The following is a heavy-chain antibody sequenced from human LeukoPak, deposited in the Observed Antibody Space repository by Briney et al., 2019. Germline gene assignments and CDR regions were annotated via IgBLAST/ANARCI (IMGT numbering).Heavy chain of an antibody. D-gene: IGHD1-7*01. CDR1: GYTLTELS. CDR2: FDPEDGET. J-gene: IGHJ4*02. Sequence: GASVKVSCKVSGYTLTELSMHWVRQAPGKGLEWMGGFDPEDGETIYAQKFQGRVTMTEDTSTDTAYMELSRLTSDDTAVYYCARDGPVTGTYYFDYWGQGTLVTVSS. CDR3: ARDGPVTGTYYFDY. V-gene: IGHV1-24*01.